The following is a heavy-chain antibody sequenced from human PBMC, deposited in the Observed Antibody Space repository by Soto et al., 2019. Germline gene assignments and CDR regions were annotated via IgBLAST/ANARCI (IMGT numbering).Heavy chain of an antibody. CDR1: GFTFRSYG. J-gene: IGHJ4*02. CDR3: GGGYYFGDH. Sequence: QVQLVESGGGVVQPGRSLRLSCAASGFTFRSYGMHWVRQAPGKGLEWMTTISFDGNNKYDADSVKGRFTISSDNSKSTLYMLVNSRRAEDTAVYYCGGGYYFGDHWGQGTLVTVSS. CDR2: ISFDGNNK. D-gene: IGHD3-3*01. V-gene: IGHV3-30*03.